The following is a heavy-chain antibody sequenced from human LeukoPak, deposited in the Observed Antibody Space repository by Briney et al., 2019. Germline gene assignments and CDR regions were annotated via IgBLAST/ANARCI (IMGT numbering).Heavy chain of an antibody. V-gene: IGHV3-30*02. CDR1: GFTFSSYG. CDR3: AKDFPMRDPDPYYFDY. Sequence: PGGSLRLSCAASGFTFSSYGMHWVRQAPGKGLEWVAFIRYDGGNKYYADSVKGRFTISRDNSKNTLYLQMNSLRAEDTAVYYCAKDFPMRDPDPYYFDYWGQGTLVTVSS. CDR2: IRYDGGNK. J-gene: IGHJ4*02.